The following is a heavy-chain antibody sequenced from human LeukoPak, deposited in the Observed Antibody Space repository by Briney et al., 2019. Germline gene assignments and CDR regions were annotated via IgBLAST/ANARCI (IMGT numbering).Heavy chain of an antibody. V-gene: IGHV3-23*01. CDR3: AKAKVGATNDAFDI. Sequence: GGSLRLYCAASGFTFSDYAMSWVRLAPGKGLEWVSAISGSGVTTYHVDSVKGRFTISRDSSKNTLYLQMNSLRAEDTAVYYCAKAKVGATNDAFDIWGQGTMVTVSS. CDR2: ISGSGVTT. J-gene: IGHJ3*02. D-gene: IGHD1-26*01. CDR1: GFTFSDYA.